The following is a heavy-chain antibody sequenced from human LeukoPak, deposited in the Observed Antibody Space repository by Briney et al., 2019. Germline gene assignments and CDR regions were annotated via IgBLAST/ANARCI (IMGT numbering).Heavy chain of an antibody. CDR2: INHSGST. CDR1: GGSFSGYY. Sequence: SETLSLTCAVCGGSFSGYYWSWIRQPPGKGLEWIGEINHSGSTNYNPSLKSQVTISVDTSKDQFSLKLSSVTAADTAVYYCARGVLAGRYCSGGSCYSGWNYWGQGTLVTVSS. D-gene: IGHD2-15*01. J-gene: IGHJ4*02. CDR3: ARGVLAGRYCSGGSCYSGWNY. V-gene: IGHV4-34*01.